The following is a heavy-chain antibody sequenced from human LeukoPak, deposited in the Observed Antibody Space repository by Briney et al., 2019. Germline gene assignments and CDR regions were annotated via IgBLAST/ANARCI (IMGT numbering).Heavy chain of an antibody. J-gene: IGHJ4*02. CDR2: IIPIFGTA. D-gene: IGHD6-13*01. Sequence: PGSSVQVTCQASGDTFSSYAISWVRQAPGQGLEWMGGIIPIFGTANYAQKFQGRVTITRDTSASTAYMELSSLRSEDTAVYYCARDLWADSSHVYWGQGTLVTVSS. CDR3: ARDLWADSSHVY. V-gene: IGHV1-69*05. CDR1: GDTFSSYA.